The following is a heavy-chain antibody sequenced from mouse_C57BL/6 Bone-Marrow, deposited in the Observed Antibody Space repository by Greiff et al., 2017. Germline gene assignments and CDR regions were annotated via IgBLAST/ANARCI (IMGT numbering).Heavy chain of an antibody. CDR2: IYPGSGNT. V-gene: IGHV1-76*01. CDR3: ARSGLRQGSYAMDY. Sequence: QVQLQQSGAELVRPGASVKLSCKASGYTFTDYYINWVKQRPGQGLEWIARIYPGSGNTYYNEKFKGKATLTVDKSSSTAYMQLSSLTSEDSAVYSCARSGLRQGSYAMDYWGQGTSVTVSS. D-gene: IGHD2-4*01. J-gene: IGHJ4*01. CDR1: GYTFTDYY.